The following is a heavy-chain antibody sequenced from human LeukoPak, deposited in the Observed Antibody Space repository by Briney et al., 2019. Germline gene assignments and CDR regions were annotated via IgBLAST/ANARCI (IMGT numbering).Heavy chain of an antibody. D-gene: IGHD6-13*01. CDR1: GVAIRNSW. V-gene: IGHV3-7*01. CDR2: IHPDGSVQ. CDR3: ARGAGGFYSSSTDV. J-gene: IGHJ6*02. Sequence: PGGSLRLSCVASGVAIRNSWMSWVRQAPGKGLEWVANIHPDGSVQNYVDSVKGRFTISRDNAKNSLYLQMNSLRAEDTAVYYCARGAGGFYSSSTDVWGQGTTVTVSS.